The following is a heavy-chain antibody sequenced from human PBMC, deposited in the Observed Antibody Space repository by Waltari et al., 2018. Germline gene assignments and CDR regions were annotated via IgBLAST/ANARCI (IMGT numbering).Heavy chain of an antibody. V-gene: IGHV1-69*02. Sequence: QVQLVQSGAEVKKPGSSVKVSCKASGGTFSSYTISWVRQAPGQGLEWMGRIIPILGIANHAQKLQGRVTNTADKSTGTAYMELSSLRSEDTAVYYCARQPAAMKSTPGAMEGESYYGMDVWGQGTTVTVSS. CDR3: ARQPAAMKSTPGAMEGESYYGMDV. CDR2: IIPILGIA. J-gene: IGHJ6*02. CDR1: GGTFSSYT. D-gene: IGHD2-2*01.